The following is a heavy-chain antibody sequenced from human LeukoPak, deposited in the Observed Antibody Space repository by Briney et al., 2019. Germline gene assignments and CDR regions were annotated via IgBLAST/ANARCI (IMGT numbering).Heavy chain of an antibody. CDR2: IYHTGST. V-gene: IGHV4-38-2*01. CDR3: ASGGTAVVMALTYYFDT. D-gene: IGHD3-22*01. Sequence: SETLSLTCSVSTDSTNVYYWGWIRQPPGKGLEWIGSIYHTGSTYYNPSLQSRVTISLDSPKNQFSLKLTSVTAADTAVYYCASGGTAVVMALTYYFDTWGQGTPVTVSS. J-gene: IGHJ4*02. CDR1: TDSTNVYY.